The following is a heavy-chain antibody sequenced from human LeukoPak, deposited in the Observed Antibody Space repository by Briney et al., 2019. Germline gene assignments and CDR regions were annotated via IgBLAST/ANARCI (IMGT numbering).Heavy chain of an antibody. D-gene: IGHD3-10*01. J-gene: IGHJ4*02. Sequence: GGSLRLSCAASGFTFSIYGMHWVRQAPGKGLEWVALIWFDGTKKYYADSVKGRFTISRDNSKNTLYLQMNSLRAEDTAVYYCAREEATTVRGDSDYWGQGTLVTVSS. V-gene: IGHV3-33*01. CDR2: IWFDGTKK. CDR1: GFTFSIYG. CDR3: AREEATTVRGDSDY.